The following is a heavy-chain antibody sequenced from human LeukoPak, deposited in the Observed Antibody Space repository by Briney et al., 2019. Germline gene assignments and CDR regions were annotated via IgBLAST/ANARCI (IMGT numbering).Heavy chain of an antibody. V-gene: IGHV5-51*01. CDR3: ARIGSMIRGDYLAI. Sequence: GESLKISCKGSGYSLTSYWIGLVPQMPGKGLEWMGIIYPGDSDPIYSPSFQGQVTISADKSISTAYPQWSSLKASNTALYYCARIGSMIRGDYLAIWGQGTLVTVPS. CDR1: GYSLTSYW. CDR2: IYPGDSDP. D-gene: IGHD3-10*01. J-gene: IGHJ4*02.